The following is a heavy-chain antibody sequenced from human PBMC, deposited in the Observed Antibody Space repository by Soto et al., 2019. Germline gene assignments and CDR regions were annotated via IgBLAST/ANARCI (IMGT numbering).Heavy chain of an antibody. Sequence: QVQLQESGPGLVKPSQTLSLTCTVSGGSITSSGYYWSWIRQHPGEGLEWIGFTSNSGSTSYNPSVKGRVTIPVDTSSNQFSLNLKSVTAADTAVYYCARGGGSTKVDYWGQGTLVTVSP. J-gene: IGHJ4*02. CDR2: TSNSGST. D-gene: IGHD2-2*01. V-gene: IGHV4-31*03. CDR3: ARGGGSTKVDY. CDR1: GGSITSSGYY.